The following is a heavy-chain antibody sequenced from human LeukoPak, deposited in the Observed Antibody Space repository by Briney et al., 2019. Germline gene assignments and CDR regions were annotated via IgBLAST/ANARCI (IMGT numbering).Heavy chain of an antibody. V-gene: IGHV3-23*01. Sequence: TGGSLRLSCAASGFTFSSYAMSWVRQAPGKGLEWVSAIVSSGVTTYYAESVKGRFTISRDNSKNTLYLQMSSLRADDTAVYFCARYCTSTTCPSHYYGMDAWGQGTTVTVSS. CDR1: GFTFSSYA. J-gene: IGHJ6*02. CDR3: ARYCTSTTCPSHYYGMDA. D-gene: IGHD2-2*01. CDR2: IVSSGVTT.